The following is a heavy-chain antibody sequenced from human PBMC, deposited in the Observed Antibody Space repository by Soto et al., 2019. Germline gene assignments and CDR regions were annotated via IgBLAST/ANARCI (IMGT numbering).Heavy chain of an antibody. CDR2: IYYSGST. CDR3: ARVEDYYDSSGYRGHAFDI. V-gene: IGHV4-59*01. CDR1: GGSISSYY. Sequence: SETLSLTCTVSGGSISSYYGSWIRQPPGKGLEWIGYIYYSGSTNYNPSLKSRVTISVDTSKNQFSLKLSSVTAADTAVYYCARVEDYYDSSGYRGHAFDIWGQGTMVTVSS. D-gene: IGHD3-22*01. J-gene: IGHJ3*02.